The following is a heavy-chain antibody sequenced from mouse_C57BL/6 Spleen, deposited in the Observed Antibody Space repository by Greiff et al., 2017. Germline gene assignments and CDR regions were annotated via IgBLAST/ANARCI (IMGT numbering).Heavy chain of an antibody. D-gene: IGHD2-12*01. CDR2: IYPSDSET. Sequence: QVQLQQPGAELVRPGSSVKLSCKASGYTFTSYWMDWVKQRPGQGLEWIGNIYPSDSETHYNQKFKDKATLTVDKSSSTAYMQLSSLTSEDSAVFVCARGVTTGALDYWGQGTSVTVSS. CDR3: ARGVTTGALDY. J-gene: IGHJ4*01. CDR1: GYTFTSYW. V-gene: IGHV1-61*01.